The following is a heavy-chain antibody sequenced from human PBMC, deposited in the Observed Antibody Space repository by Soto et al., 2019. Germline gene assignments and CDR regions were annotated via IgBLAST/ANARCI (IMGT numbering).Heavy chain of an antibody. CDR3: ARKDGYNF. V-gene: IGHV3-64*04. D-gene: IGHD5-12*01. J-gene: IGHJ4*02. Sequence: PGGSLRLSCSASGFTFSSYAMHWVRQAPGKGLEYVSSISTNGGSTHYADSVKGRFTISRDNSKNTLYLQMNSLRAEDTAVYYCARKDGYNFWGQGTLVTVSS. CDR2: ISTNGGST. CDR1: GFTFSSYA.